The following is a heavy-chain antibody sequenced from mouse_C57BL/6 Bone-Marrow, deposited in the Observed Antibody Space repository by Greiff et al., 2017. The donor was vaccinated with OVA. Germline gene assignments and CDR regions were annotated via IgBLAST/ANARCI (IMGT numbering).Heavy chain of an antibody. CDR3: ASGAVDPYYYAMDY. Sequence: QVQLKQPGAELVKPGASVKLSCKASGYTFTSYWMHWVKQRPGRGLEWIGRIDPNSGGTKYNEKFKSKATLTVDKPSSTAYMQLSSLTSEDSAVYYCASGAVDPYYYAMDYWGQGTSVTVSS. V-gene: IGHV1-72*01. CDR2: IDPNSGGT. CDR1: GYTFTSYW. J-gene: IGHJ4*01. D-gene: IGHD1-1*01.